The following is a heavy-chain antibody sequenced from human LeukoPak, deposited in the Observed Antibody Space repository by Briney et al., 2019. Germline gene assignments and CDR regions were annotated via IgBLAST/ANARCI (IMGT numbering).Heavy chain of an antibody. V-gene: IGHV3-53*01. CDR3: ARAFEVDWYFDL. D-gene: IGHD3-9*01. J-gene: IGHJ2*01. CDR1: EFTVSNNY. Sequence: HPGGSLRLSCAASEFTVSNNYMSWVRQAPGKGLEWVSVIYSGGSTYYADSVKGRFTIPRDNSKNTLYLQMNSLRAEDTAVYYCARAFEVDWYFDLWGRGTLVTVSS. CDR2: IYSGGST.